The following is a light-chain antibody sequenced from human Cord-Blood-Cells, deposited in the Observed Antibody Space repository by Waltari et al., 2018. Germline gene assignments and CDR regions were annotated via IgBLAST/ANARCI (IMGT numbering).Light chain of an antibody. V-gene: IGLV1-51*02. J-gene: IGLJ1*01. CDR1: SSNIGNNY. CDR2: ENN. CDR3: GTWDSSLSAYV. Sequence: QSVLTQPPSVSAAPGQKVTIPCSGSSSNIGNNYVSWYQPLPGTAPKLLIYENNKRPSGIPDRFSGSKAGTSATLGITGLQTGDEADYYCGTWDSSLSAYVFGTGTKVTVL.